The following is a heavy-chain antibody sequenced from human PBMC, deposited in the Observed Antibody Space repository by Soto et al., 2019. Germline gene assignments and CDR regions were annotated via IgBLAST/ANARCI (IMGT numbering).Heavy chain of an antibody. CDR3: ARGVVAATNFDY. V-gene: IGHV4-34*01. Sequence: SEALSLTCAVYGGSFSGYYWSWIRQPPGKGLEWIGEINHSGSTNYNPSLKSRVTISVDTSKNQFSLKLSSVTAADTAVYYCARGVVAATNFDYWGQGTLVTVSS. CDR2: INHSGST. D-gene: IGHD2-15*01. J-gene: IGHJ4*02. CDR1: GGSFSGYY.